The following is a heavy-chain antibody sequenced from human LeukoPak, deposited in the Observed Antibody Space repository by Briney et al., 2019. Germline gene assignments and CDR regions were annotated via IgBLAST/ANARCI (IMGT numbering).Heavy chain of an antibody. CDR2: ISAYNGNT. J-gene: IGHJ3*02. V-gene: IGHV1-18*04. Sequence: SVKVSCTASGYTFTGYYMHWVRQAPGQGLEWMGWISAYNGNTNYAQKLQGRVTMTTDTSTSTAYMELRSLRSDDTAVYYCARDTPVGSSGYFLGAFDIWGQGTMVTVSS. D-gene: IGHD3-22*01. CDR3: ARDTPVGSSGYFLGAFDI. CDR1: GYTFTGYY.